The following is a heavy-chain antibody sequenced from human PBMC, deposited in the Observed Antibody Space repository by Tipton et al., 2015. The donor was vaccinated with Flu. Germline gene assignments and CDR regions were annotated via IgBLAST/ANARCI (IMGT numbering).Heavy chain of an antibody. CDR1: GFTFSSYE. D-gene: IGHD6-19*01. Sequence: SLRLSCAASGFTFSSYEMNWVRQAPGKGLEWVSYISSSGSTIYYADSVKGRFTISRDNAKNSLYLQMSSLRAEDTAVYYCARVSVGRWLDYYYGMDVWGQGTTVTVSS. CDR2: ISSSGSTI. CDR3: ARVSVGRWLDYYYGMDV. V-gene: IGHV3-48*03. J-gene: IGHJ6*02.